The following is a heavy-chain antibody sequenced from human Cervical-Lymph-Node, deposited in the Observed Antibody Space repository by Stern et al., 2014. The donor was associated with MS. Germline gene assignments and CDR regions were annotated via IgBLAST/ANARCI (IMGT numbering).Heavy chain of an antibody. V-gene: IGHV1-69*01. CDR1: GSTFRIFT. CDR2: IRHIVCKA. Sequence: QVQLVQSGAGVKKPGSSVKVSCKASGSTFRIFTVNCMRQAPGQGLEWMVEIRHIVCKANYAQKLQDRVTITADESTNTAYMELSSLTSEDTALYYCARTSSGIEGHEHFQHWGQGTLVTVSS. J-gene: IGHJ1*01. D-gene: IGHD1-26*01. CDR3: ARTSSGIEGHEHFQH.